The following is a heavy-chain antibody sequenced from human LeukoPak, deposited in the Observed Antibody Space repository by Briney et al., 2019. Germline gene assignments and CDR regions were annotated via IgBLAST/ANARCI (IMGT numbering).Heavy chain of an antibody. CDR3: AKRGIVGATRYAFDI. D-gene: IGHD1-26*01. CDR2: ISWNSGSI. J-gene: IGHJ3*02. Sequence: GGSLRLSCAASGFTFDDYAMHWVRQAPGKGLEGVSGISWNSGSIGYADSVKGRFTISRDNAKNSLYLQMNSLRDEDTALYYCAKRGIVGATRYAFDIWGQGTMVTVSS. V-gene: IGHV3-9*01. CDR1: GFTFDDYA.